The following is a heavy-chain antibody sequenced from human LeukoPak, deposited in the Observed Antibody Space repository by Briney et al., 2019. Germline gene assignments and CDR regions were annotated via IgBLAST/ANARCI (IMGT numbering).Heavy chain of an antibody. J-gene: IGHJ6*02. Sequence: ASVKVSCKASGYTFTSYGISWVRQAPGQGLEWMGWISAYNGNTNYAQKLQGRVTMTTDTSTSTAYMELRSLRSDDTAEYYCARDLPSIVVVPAALIRYYYYGMDVWGQGTTVTVSS. D-gene: IGHD2-2*01. CDR2: ISAYNGNT. V-gene: IGHV1-18*01. CDR1: GYTFTSYG. CDR3: ARDLPSIVVVPAALIRYYYYGMDV.